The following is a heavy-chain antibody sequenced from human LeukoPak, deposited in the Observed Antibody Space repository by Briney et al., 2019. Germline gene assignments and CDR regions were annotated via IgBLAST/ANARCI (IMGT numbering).Heavy chain of an antibody. CDR1: GYTFTGYY. CDR3: ARGRMVCSSTSCYKNGDWFDP. D-gene: IGHD2-2*02. V-gene: IGHV1-2*02. CDR2: INPNSGGT. J-gene: IGHJ5*02. Sequence: ASVKVSCKASGYTFTGYYMHWVRQAPGQGLEWMGWINPNSGGTNYAQKFQGRVTMTRDTSISTAYMELSRLRSDDTAVYYCARGRMVCSSTSCYKNGDWFDPWGQGTLDTVSS.